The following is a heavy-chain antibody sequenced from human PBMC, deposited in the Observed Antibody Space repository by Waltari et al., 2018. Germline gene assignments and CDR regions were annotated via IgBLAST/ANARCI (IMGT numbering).Heavy chain of an antibody. CDR2: IYYSGST. CDR3: ARHRGLVAAPRRAFDI. V-gene: IGHV4-39*01. CDR1: GGSISSSIYY. D-gene: IGHD5-12*01. J-gene: IGHJ3*02. Sequence: QLQLQESGPGLVKPSETLSLTCTVSGGSISSSIYYWDWIRQPPGKGLEWIGSIYYSGSTYYNPSLKSRVTISVDTSNNQFSLKLTSVTAADTAVYYCARHRGLVAAPRRAFDIWGQGTMVTVSS.